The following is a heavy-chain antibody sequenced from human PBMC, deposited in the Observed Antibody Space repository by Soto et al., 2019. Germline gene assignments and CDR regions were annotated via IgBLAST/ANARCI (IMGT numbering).Heavy chain of an antibody. CDR3: ARDRGYSGYGDY. J-gene: IGHJ4*02. CDR1: GYSFTSYG. V-gene: IGHV1-18*01. CDR2: ISAYNGNT. Sequence: ASVKVSCKASGYSFTSYGISWVRQAPGQGLEWMGWISAYNGNTNYAQKFQGRATMTTDTSTSTAYMELRSLRSDDTAVYYCARDRGYSGYGDYWGQGTLVTVSS. D-gene: IGHD5-12*01.